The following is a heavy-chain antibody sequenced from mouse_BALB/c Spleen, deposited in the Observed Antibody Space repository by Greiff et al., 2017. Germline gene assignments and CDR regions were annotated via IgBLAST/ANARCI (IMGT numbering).Heavy chain of an antibody. CDR1: GYTFTSYG. J-gene: IGHJ4*01. CDR2: IDPYDSET. D-gene: IGHD2-14*01. CDR3: ARSPRYSNAMDY. Sequence: QVHVKQPGAELVRPGASVKLSCKASGYTFTSYGMNWVKQRPEQGLEWIGRIDPYDSETHYNQKFKDKAILTVDKSSSTAYMQLSSLTSEDSAVYYCARSPRYSNAMDYWGQGTSVTVSS. V-gene: IGHV1-74*01.